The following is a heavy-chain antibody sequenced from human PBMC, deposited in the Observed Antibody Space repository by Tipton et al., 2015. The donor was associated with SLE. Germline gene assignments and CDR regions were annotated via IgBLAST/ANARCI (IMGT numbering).Heavy chain of an antibody. CDR1: GGSISSSSYY. V-gene: IGHV4-39*07. CDR3: ARDPKGWFDP. Sequence: TLSLTCTVSGGSISSSSYYWGWIRQPPGKGLEWIGSIYYSGSTYYNPSLKSRVTISVDTSKNQFSPKLSSVTAADTAVYYCARDPKGWFDPWGQGTLVTVSS. CDR2: IYYSGST. J-gene: IGHJ5*02.